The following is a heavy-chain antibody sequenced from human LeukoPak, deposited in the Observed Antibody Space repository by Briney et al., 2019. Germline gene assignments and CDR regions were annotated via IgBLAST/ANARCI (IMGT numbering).Heavy chain of an antibody. CDR2: FDPEDGET. CDR1: GYTLTELS. Sequence: ASVKVSCKVSGYTLTELSMHWVRQAPGKGLEWMGGFDPEDGETIYAQKFQGRVTITADESTSTAYMELSSLRSEDTAVYYCARVSPNPYCSSTSCYGVGENWGQGTLVTVSS. CDR3: ARVSPNPYCSSTSCYGVGEN. D-gene: IGHD2-2*01. J-gene: IGHJ4*02. V-gene: IGHV1-24*01.